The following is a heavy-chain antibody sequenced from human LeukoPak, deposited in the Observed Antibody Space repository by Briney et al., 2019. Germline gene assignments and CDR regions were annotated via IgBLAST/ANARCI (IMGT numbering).Heavy chain of an antibody. CDR1: GGSISSSSYY. D-gene: IGHD6-25*01. CDR3: ARDLGYSSGYFDY. J-gene: IGHJ4*02. CDR2: IYYSGST. Sequence: PSETLSLTCTVSGGSISSSSYYWGWLRQPPGKGLEWIGSIYYSGSTCYNPSLKSRVTISVDTSKNQFSLKLSSVTAADTAVYYCARDLGYSSGYFDYWGQGTLVTVSS. V-gene: IGHV4-39*07.